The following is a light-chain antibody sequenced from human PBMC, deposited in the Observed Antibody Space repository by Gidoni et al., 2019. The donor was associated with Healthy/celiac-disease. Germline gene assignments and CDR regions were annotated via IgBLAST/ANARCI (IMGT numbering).Light chain of an antibody. CDR3: AAWDDSLNGVV. J-gene: IGLJ2*01. CDR1: SSNIGSNT. CDR2: SNN. V-gene: IGLV1-44*01. Sequence: QSVLTQPPSASWTPGQRVTISCSGSSSNIGSNTVNWYQQLPGTAPKLLIYSNNQRPSGVPDRFSGSKSCTSASLAISGLQSEDEADYYCAAWDDSLNGVVFGGGTKLTVL.